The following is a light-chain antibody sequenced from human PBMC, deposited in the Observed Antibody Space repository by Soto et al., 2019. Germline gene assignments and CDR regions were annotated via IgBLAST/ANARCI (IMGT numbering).Light chain of an antibody. CDR1: QSLNTNS. Sequence: EIVLQQSPGTLSLSLGKRATLSCRASQSLNTNSLAWYQQKPGQTPRLLIYAASTRDTDIPDRFIGSGSGTDFALTITRLEPEDFALYYCQQYNASPLTFGPGTKVDTK. CDR3: QQYNASPLT. CDR2: AAS. V-gene: IGKV3-20*01. J-gene: IGKJ3*01.